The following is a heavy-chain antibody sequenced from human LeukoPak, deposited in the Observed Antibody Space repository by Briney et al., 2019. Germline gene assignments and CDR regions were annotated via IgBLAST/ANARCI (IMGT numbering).Heavy chain of an antibody. D-gene: IGHD3-10*01. CDR2: IYYSGST. V-gene: IGHV4-59*01. CDR1: GGSISSYY. J-gene: IGHJ4*02. Sequence: SETLSLTCTVSGGSISSYYWNWIRQPPGKGLEWIGYIYYSGSTNYIPSLKSRVTISVDTSKNQFSLKLSSVTAADTAVYYCARDRYYDSGSYYNWGQGTLVTVSS. CDR3: ARDRYYDSGSYYN.